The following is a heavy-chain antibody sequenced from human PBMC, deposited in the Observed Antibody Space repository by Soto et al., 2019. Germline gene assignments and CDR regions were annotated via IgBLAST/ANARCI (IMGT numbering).Heavy chain of an antibody. Sequence: PSETLSLTCTVSGGSISSGGYYWSWIRQHPGKGLEWIGYIYYSGGTYYNPSLKSRVTISVDTSKNQFSLKLSSVTAADTAVYYCARAVATMGGWFDPWGQGTLVTVSS. CDR1: GGSISSGGYY. J-gene: IGHJ5*02. D-gene: IGHD5-12*01. CDR2: IYYSGGT. CDR3: ARAVATMGGWFDP. V-gene: IGHV4-31*03.